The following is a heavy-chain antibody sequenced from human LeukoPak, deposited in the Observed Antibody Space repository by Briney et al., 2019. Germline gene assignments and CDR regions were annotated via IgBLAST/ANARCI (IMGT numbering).Heavy chain of an antibody. CDR2: ISSSSSTI. CDR1: GFTFSSYG. CDR3: ARDGSPPGNWNDGRWFDP. D-gene: IGHD1-20*01. V-gene: IGHV3-48*02. Sequence: GRSLRLSCAASGFTFSSYGMHWVRQAPGKGLEWVSYISSSSSTIYYADSVKGRFTISRDNAKNSLYLQMNSLRDEDTAVYYCARDGSPPGNWNDGRWFDPWGQGTLVTVSS. J-gene: IGHJ5*02.